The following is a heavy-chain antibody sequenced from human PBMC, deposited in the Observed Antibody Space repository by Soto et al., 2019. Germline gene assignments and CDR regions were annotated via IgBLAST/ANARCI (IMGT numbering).Heavy chain of an antibody. CDR1: GGSISSYY. CDR2: IYYSGST. CDR3: AREGLTGTIGLYYYYGMDV. Sequence: QVQLQESGPGLVKPSETLSLTCTASGGSISSYYWSWIRQPPGKGLEWIGSIYYSGSTNYNTSLRSRVTISVDTSKNQFSLKLSSVTAADTAVYYCAREGLTGTIGLYYYYGMDVWGQGTTVTVSS. D-gene: IGHD1-7*01. J-gene: IGHJ6*02. V-gene: IGHV4-59*01.